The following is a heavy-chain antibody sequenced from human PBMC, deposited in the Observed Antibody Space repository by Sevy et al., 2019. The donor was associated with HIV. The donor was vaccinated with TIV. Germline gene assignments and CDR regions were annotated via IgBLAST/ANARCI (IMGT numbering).Heavy chain of an antibody. CDR3: SGAPTYDLWLDS. V-gene: IGHV3-49*03. J-gene: IGHJ4*02. D-gene: IGHD3-3*01. Sequence: GGSLRLSCTSSGPTFRDYGISWFRQAPGKGLEWVSFIRSNAYGETPQYAASVKDRFTISRDDSKGIAYLQMNSLKIEDTAMYFCSGAPTYDLWLDSWGRGTLVTVSS. CDR2: IRSNAYGETP. CDR1: GPTFRDYG.